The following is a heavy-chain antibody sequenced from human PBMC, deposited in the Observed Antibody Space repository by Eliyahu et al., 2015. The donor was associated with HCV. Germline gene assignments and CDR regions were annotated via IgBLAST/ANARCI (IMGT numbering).Heavy chain of an antibody. CDR2: IWYDGSNK. CDR1: GFTFSSXG. Sequence: QVQLVESGGGVVQPGRSLRLSCAASGFTFSSXGMXWVRQAPGKGLEWVAVIWYDGSNKYYADSVKGRFTISRDNSKNTLYLQMNSLRAEDTAVXYCARDPWGSTSCQGCGYYYGMDVWGQGTTVTVSS. D-gene: IGHD2-2*01. J-gene: IGHJ6*02. CDR3: ARDPWGSTSCQGCGYYYGMDV. V-gene: IGHV3-33*01.